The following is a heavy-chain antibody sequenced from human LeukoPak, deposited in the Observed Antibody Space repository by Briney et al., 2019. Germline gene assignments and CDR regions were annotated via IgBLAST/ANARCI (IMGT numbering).Heavy chain of an antibody. CDR3: STGLLDHWAPY. D-gene: IGHD7-27*01. CDR1: GFTVSSNY. V-gene: IGHV3-66*01. J-gene: IGHJ4*02. CDR2: IYSGGST. Sequence: GGSLRLSCAASGFTVSSNYMSWVRQAPGKGLEWVSVIYSGGSTYYADSVKGRFTISRDNSKNTLYLQMNSLQTDDTAVYYCSTGLLDHWAPYWGQGALVTVSS.